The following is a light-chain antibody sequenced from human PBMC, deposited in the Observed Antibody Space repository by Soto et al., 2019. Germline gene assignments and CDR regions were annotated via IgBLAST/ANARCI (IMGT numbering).Light chain of an antibody. J-gene: IGKJ1*01. Sequence: DIQMTQSPSTLSASVGDRVTITCRASQSISSWLAWYQQKPGKAPKLLIYKASSLESGVPSRFSGSGSGTKFTLTISSLQPDDCATYYCHQYNSYWTFGQGTKVEIK. CDR1: QSISSW. CDR3: HQYNSYWT. CDR2: KAS. V-gene: IGKV1-5*03.